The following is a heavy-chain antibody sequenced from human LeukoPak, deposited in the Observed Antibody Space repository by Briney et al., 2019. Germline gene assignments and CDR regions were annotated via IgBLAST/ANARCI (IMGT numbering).Heavy chain of an antibody. J-gene: IGHJ4*02. D-gene: IGHD2/OR15-2a*01. V-gene: IGHV3-21*01. CDR2: ITSSSSNI. Sequence: TGGSLRLSCAASGFTFSTYSMNRVRQAPGKGLVWVSAITSSSSNIYYADSVKGRFTISRDNAKNSLYLQMNSLRAEDTAVYYCARSNLNDYWGQGTLVTVSS. CDR1: GFTFSTYS. CDR3: ARSNLNDY.